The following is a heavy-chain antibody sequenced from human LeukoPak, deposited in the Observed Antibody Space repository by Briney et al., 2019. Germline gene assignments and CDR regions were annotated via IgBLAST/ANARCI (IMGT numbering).Heavy chain of an antibody. Sequence: GGSLRLSCAASGFTFSDYYMSWIRQAPEKGLEWVSYISSSGSTIYYADSVKGRFTISRDNAKNSLYLQMNSLRAEDTAVYYCARDPFKYYDILTGYSWGQGTLVTVSS. CDR1: GFTFSDYY. V-gene: IGHV3-11*04. CDR3: ARDPFKYYDILTGYS. CDR2: ISSSGSTI. J-gene: IGHJ4*02. D-gene: IGHD3-9*01.